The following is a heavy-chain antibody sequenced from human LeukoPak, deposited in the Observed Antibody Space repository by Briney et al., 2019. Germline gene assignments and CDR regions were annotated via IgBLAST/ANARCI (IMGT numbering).Heavy chain of an antibody. CDR3: AVSSSWSPILDY. V-gene: IGHV4-34*01. CDR1: GGSFSGYY. D-gene: IGHD6-13*01. CDR2: INHSGST. J-gene: IGHJ4*02. Sequence: PSETLSLTCAVYGGSFSGYYWSWIRQPPGKGLEWIGEINHSGSTNYNPSLKSRVTISVDTSKNQFSLKLSSVTAADTAVYYCAVSSSWSPILDYWGQGTLDTVSS.